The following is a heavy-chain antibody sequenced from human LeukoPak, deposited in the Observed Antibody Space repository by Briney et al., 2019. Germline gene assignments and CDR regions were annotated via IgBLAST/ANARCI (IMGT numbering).Heavy chain of an antibody. J-gene: IGHJ4*02. D-gene: IGHD3-22*01. CDR1: GFTFSSYG. V-gene: IGHV3-30*18. CDR2: ISYDGSNK. Sequence: PGRSLRLSCAASGFTFSSYGMHWVRQAPGKGLEWVAVISYDGSNKYYADSVKGRFTISRDNSKNTLYLQMNSLRAEDTAVYYCAKGLIVVALQIENWGQGTLVTVSS. CDR3: AKGLIVVALQIEN.